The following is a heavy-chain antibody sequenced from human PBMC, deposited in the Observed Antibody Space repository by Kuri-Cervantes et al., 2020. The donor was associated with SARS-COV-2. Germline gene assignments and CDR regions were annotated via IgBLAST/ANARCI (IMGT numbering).Heavy chain of an antibody. J-gene: IGHJ4*02. D-gene: IGHD6-19*01. CDR2: IKQDGSEK. V-gene: IGHV3-7*01. CDR1: GFTFSSYW. Sequence: GESLKISCAASGFTFSSYWMSWVRQAPGKGLEWVANIKQDGSEKYYVDSVKGRFTISRDNAKNSLYLQMNSLRAEDTAVYYCAREPTIAVAGSLDYWGQGTLVTVSS. CDR3: AREPTIAVAGSLDY.